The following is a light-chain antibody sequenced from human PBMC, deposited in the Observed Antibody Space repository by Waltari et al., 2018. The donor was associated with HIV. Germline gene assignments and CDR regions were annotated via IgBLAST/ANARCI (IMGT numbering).Light chain of an antibody. Sequence: QSALTQPASVSGSPGQSITISCTGTSSDVGGYNYVSWYQHHPGKAPKLMIYEVSKRPSGVSNRFSGSKSGNTASLTISGLQAEDEAHYYCSSYTSSSTLDVIFGGGTKLTVL. J-gene: IGLJ2*01. CDR1: SSDVGGYNY. CDR3: SSYTSSSTLDVI. CDR2: EVS. V-gene: IGLV2-14*01.